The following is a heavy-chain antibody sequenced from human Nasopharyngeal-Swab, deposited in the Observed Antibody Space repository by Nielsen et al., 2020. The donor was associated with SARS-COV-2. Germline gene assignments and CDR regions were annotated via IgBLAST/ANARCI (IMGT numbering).Heavy chain of an antibody. V-gene: IGHV3-53*01. Sequence: GGSLRLSCAASGFTISSKYMNWVRQAPGKGLEYISVIYSGGTTYYADSVKGRFTISRDNSKNTLYLQMNGLRGEDTAVYYCARGDSFWGQGTTVTVSS. CDR3: ARGDSF. CDR1: GFTISSKY. D-gene: IGHD2-21*01. CDR2: IYSGGTT. J-gene: IGHJ6*01.